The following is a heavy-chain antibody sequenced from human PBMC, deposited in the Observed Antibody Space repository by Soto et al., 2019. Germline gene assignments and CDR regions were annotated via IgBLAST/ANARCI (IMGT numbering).Heavy chain of an antibody. CDR3: ASVRGGYYYGMDV. CDR2: IYHSGST. CDR1: GGSISSSNW. J-gene: IGHJ6*02. V-gene: IGHV4-4*02. Sequence: QVQLQESSPGLVKPSGTLSLTCAVSGGSISSSNWWSWVRQPPGKGLEWIGEIYHSGSTKYNPSLKSRVTISVDKSKNQFSLKLSSVTAADTAVYYCASVRGGYYYGMDVWGQGTTVTVSS. D-gene: IGHD3-10*02.